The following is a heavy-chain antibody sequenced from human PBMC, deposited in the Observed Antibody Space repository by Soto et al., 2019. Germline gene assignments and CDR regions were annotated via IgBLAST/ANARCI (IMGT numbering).Heavy chain of an antibody. D-gene: IGHD1-7*01. Sequence: GALVKGSCKASGYTFTSYSISWVRQAPGQGLERMGWITPTYGTANYAQKFQGRVTITADASTSTAYMELSSLRSEDTAVYYCASITGTIVRYYYYYGMDVWGQGTTVTVSS. CDR3: ASITGTIVRYYYYYGMDV. V-gene: IGHV1-69*13. J-gene: IGHJ6*02. CDR1: GYTFTSYS. CDR2: ITPTYGTA.